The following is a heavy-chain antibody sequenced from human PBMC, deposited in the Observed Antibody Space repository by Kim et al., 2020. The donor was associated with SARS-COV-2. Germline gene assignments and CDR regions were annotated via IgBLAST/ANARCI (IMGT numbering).Heavy chain of an antibody. D-gene: IGHD3-10*01. Sequence: NPSLKSRVTISVDTSKNQFSLKLSSVTAADTAVYYCARAGAYGSGSFFDYWGQGTLVTVSS. V-gene: IGHV4-31*02. J-gene: IGHJ4*02. CDR3: ARAGAYGSGSFFDY.